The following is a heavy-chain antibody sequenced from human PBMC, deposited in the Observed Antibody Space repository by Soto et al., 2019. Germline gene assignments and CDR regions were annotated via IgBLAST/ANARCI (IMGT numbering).Heavy chain of an antibody. CDR2: ISYDGSNK. Sequence: PVGALRLSCAASGVTFSSYGMHWVRQAPGKGLEWVAVISYDGSNKYYADSVKGRFTISRDNSKNTLYLQMNSLRAEDTAVYYCANEGGSFDYWGQGTLVTVSS. J-gene: IGHJ4*02. V-gene: IGHV3-30*18. CDR3: ANEGGSFDY. CDR1: GVTFSSYG. D-gene: IGHD1-26*01.